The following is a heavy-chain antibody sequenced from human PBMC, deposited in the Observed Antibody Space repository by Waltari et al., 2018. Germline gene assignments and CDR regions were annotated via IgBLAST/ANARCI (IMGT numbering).Heavy chain of an antibody. Sequence: VQLVESGGALVQPGGSLQLSCAASGLIFRDFAIPWVRQASGKGPEWVGRIRSRTKGDATAYTASEEGRFTISRDDSDNTVYLQMNSLKTDDTAVYYCIRPFERGIDWGQGTLVTVSS. D-gene: IGHD7-27*01. CDR1: GLIFRDFA. V-gene: IGHV3-73*01. CDR2: IRSRTKGDAT. J-gene: IGHJ4*02. CDR3: IRPFERGID.